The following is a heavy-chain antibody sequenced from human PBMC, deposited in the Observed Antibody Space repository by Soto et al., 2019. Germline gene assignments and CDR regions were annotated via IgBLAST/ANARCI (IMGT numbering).Heavy chain of an antibody. CDR3: ATEPVSGVTDY. Sequence: VKVSCKVSGYTLTELSMHWVRQAPGKGLEWMGGFDPEDGETIYAQKFQGRVTMTEDKSTATAYMELRSLSSEDTAVYYWATEPVSGVTDYWGQGTLVTSPQ. CDR1: GYTLTELS. CDR2: FDPEDGET. J-gene: IGHJ4*02. D-gene: IGHD4-4*01. V-gene: IGHV1-24*01.